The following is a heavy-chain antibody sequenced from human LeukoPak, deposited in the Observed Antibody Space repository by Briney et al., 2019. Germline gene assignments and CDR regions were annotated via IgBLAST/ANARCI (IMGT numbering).Heavy chain of an antibody. D-gene: IGHD6-19*01. V-gene: IGHV4-61*02. CDR1: GGSISSGSYY. Sequence: SETLSLTCTVSGGSISSGSYYWSWIRQPAGKGLEWIVRIYTSGSTNYNPSPKSRVTISVDTSKNQFSLKLRSVTAADTAVYYCARDSSGWYVSYYYYYMDVWGKGTTVTISS. J-gene: IGHJ6*03. CDR2: IYTSGST. CDR3: ARDSSGWYVSYYYYYMDV.